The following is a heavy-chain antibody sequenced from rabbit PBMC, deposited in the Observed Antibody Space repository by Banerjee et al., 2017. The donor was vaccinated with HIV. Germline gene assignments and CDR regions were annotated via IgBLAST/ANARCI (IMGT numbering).Heavy chain of an antibody. D-gene: IGHD4-1*01. J-gene: IGHJ4*01. V-gene: IGHV1S40*01. CDR2: INTGSGST. Sequence: QSLEESGGDLVKPGASLTLTCTASGFDFSTNTMCWVRQAPGKGLEWIGCINTGSGSTYYASWAKGRFTISKTSSTTVTLQMTSLTAADTATYFCARRGSDWGDDLWGQGTLVTVS. CDR1: GFDFSTNT. CDR3: ARRGSDWGDDL.